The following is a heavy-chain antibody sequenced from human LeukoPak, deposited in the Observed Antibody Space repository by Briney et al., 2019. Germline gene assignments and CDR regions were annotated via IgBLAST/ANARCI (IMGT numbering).Heavy chain of an antibody. CDR3: ARGPPYGDYVRVWFDP. CDR2: INPSGGSR. D-gene: IGHD4-17*01. V-gene: IGHV1-46*01. CDR1: GYIFTNHS. J-gene: IGHJ5*02. Sequence: ASVKVSCKASGYIFTNHSMHWVRQAPGQGLEWIGIINPSGGSRSYAQKFQGRVTLTRDMSTTTVYMEMNYLRSEDTAVYYCARGPPYGDYVRVWFDPWGQGTLVTVSS.